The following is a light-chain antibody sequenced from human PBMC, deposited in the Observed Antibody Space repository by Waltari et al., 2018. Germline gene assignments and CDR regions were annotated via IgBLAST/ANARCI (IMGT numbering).Light chain of an antibody. CDR1: VLPKQF. V-gene: IGLV3-25*03. Sequence: SFVLTQPPSLSVSPGQTAKITCSADVLPKQFSYWYLQKPGHAPLLLIQKDTQRPSRVPERFSGSNSGTTVTLTISGVQAEDEADYYCQSADKTGSHVVFGGGTKLTVL. J-gene: IGLJ2*01. CDR2: KDT. CDR3: QSADKTGSHVV.